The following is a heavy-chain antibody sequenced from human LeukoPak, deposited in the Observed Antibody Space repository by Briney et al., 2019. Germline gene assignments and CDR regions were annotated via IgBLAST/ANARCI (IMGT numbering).Heavy chain of an antibody. CDR2: IYYIGTT. CDR1: GGSISSYY. Sequence: KSSETLSLTCTVSGGSISSYYWSWIRQPPGKGREWIGYIYYIGTTNYNPSLKSRVTISVDTSKNQFSLKLSSVTAADTAVYYCARRGYYDDSGFRNDAFDIWGQGTMATVSS. D-gene: IGHD3-22*01. V-gene: IGHV4-59*08. J-gene: IGHJ3*02. CDR3: ARRGYYDDSGFRNDAFDI.